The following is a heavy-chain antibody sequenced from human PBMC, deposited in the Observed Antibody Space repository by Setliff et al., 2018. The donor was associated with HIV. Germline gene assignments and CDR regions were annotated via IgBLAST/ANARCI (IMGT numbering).Heavy chain of an antibody. CDR1: GDSISSDDHY. CDR2: IFNTGST. V-gene: IGHV4-30-4*08. Sequence: SETLSLTCTVSGDSISSDDHYWSWIRQTPGKGLEWIGYIFNTGSTYYKSSLQRRVTISVDTSKNQVSLKLNSMTAADTAVYFCVRGPQWLVQKGRVYYFDYWGQGTLVTV. J-gene: IGHJ4*02. CDR3: VRGPQWLVQKGRVYYFDY. D-gene: IGHD6-19*01.